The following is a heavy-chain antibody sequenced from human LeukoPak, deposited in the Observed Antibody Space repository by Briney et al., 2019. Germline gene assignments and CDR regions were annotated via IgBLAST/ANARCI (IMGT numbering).Heavy chain of an antibody. CDR1: GYTFTSYD. J-gene: IGHJ4*02. CDR2: MNPNSGNT. CDR3: ARDGPGTGYCSGGSCYKSLPSY. D-gene: IGHD2-15*01. Sequence: ASVKVSCKASGYTFTSYDINWVRQATGQGLEWMGWMNPNSGNTGYAQKLQGRVTMTTDTSTSTAYMERRSLRSDDTAVYYCARDGPGTGYCSGGSCYKSLPSYWGQGTLVTVSS. V-gene: IGHV1-8*01.